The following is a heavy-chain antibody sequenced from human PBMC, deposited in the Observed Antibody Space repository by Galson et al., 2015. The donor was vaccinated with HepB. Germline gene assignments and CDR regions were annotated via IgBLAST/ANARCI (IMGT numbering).Heavy chain of an antibody. CDR2: ISGNGAST. CDR3: AKGYGLFDL. Sequence: SLRLSCAASGFPFGSTAMTWVRQAPGKGLEWVSGISGNGASTFYADSVKGRFTISRANSKNTLSSQMSSLRTEDTAVYYCAKGYGLFDLWGPGTLVTVSS. D-gene: IGHD4-17*01. V-gene: IGHV3-23*01. CDR1: GFPFGSTA. J-gene: IGHJ5*02.